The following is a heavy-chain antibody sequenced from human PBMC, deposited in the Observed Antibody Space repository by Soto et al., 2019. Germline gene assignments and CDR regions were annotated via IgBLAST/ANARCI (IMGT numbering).Heavy chain of an antibody. V-gene: IGHV1-18*01. CDR1: GYTFTSYG. CDR3: ARAPSITMFRGVIYYYSYGMDV. D-gene: IGHD3-10*01. CDR2: ISAYNGNT. Sequence: QVQLVQSGAEVKKPGASVKVSCKASGYTFTSYGISWVRQAPGQGLEWMGWISAYNGNTNYAQKLQGRVTMTTDTCTSTAYMELRSLISDDTAVYYCARAPSITMFRGVIYYYSYGMDVWGQGTTVTVSS. J-gene: IGHJ6*02.